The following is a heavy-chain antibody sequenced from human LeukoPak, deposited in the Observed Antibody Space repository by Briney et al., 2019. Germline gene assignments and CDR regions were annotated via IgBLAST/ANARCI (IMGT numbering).Heavy chain of an antibody. V-gene: IGHV3-30*04. CDR3: ARLKGYCRGGSCYSYYFDY. CDR2: ISYDGSNK. D-gene: IGHD2-15*01. CDR1: GFTLSSYA. J-gene: IGHJ4*02. Sequence: GGSLRLSCAASGFTLSSYAMHWVRQAPGKGLEWMAVISYDGSNKYYADSVKGRFTISRDNSKNTLYLQMNSLRAEDTAVYKCARLKGYCRGGSCYSYYFDYWGQGALVTVSS.